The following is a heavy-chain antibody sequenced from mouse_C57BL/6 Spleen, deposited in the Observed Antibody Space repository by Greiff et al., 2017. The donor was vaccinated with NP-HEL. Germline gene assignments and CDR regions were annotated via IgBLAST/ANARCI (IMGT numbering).Heavy chain of an antibody. J-gene: IGHJ3*01. CDR2: IHPNSGST. CDR1: GYTFTSYW. CDR3: AMYDYDGRREFAY. D-gene: IGHD2-4*01. Sequence: VQLQQPGAELVKPGASVKLSCKASGYTFTSYWMHWVKQRPGQGLEWIGMIHPNSGSTNYNEKFKSKATLTVDKSSSTAYMQLSSLTSEDSAVYYCAMYDYDGRREFAYWGQGTLVTVSA. V-gene: IGHV1-64*01.